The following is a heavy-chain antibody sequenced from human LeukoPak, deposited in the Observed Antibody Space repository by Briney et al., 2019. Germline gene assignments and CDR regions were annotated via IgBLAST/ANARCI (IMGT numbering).Heavy chain of an antibody. CDR2: INPNSGGT. D-gene: IGHD3-10*01. CDR1: GYTFTGYY. CDR3: ARGLMVRGVISAPYDAFDI. V-gene: IGHV1-2*02. J-gene: IGHJ3*02. Sequence: ASVKVSCKASGYTFTGYYMHWVRQAPGQGLEWMGWINPNSGGTNYAQKFQGRVTMTRDTSISTAYMELSRLRSDDTAVYYCARGLMVRGVISAPYDAFDIWGQGTMVTVSS.